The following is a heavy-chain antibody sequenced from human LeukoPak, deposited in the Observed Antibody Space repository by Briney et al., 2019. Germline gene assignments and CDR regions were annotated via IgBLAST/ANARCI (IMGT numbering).Heavy chain of an antibody. CDR2: ISSSTSHI. J-gene: IGHJ4*02. Sequence: GGSLRLSCAASGFTFSSYNMNWVRQAPGKGLEWVSSISSSTSHIYYADSVTGRFTISRDNAKNSLYLQMNSLRAEDTAVYYCARWPIAGAPPVYYFDYWGQGTLVTVSS. V-gene: IGHV3-21*01. D-gene: IGHD6-13*01. CDR3: ARWPIAGAPPVYYFDY. CDR1: GFTFSSYN.